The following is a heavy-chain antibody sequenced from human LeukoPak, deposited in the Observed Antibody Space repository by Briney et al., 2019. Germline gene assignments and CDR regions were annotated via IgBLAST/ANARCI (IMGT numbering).Heavy chain of an antibody. CDR3: ARPLSIAAAGTRYYYYGMDV. J-gene: IGHJ6*02. CDR1: GYTFTSYD. V-gene: IGHV1-8*03. D-gene: IGHD6-13*01. Sequence: ASVKVSCKASGYTFTSYDINWVRQATGQGLEWMGWMNPNSGNTGYAQKFQGRVTITRNTSISTAYMELSSLRSEDTAVYYCARPLSIAAAGTRYYYYGMDVWGQGTTVTVSS. CDR2: MNPNSGNT.